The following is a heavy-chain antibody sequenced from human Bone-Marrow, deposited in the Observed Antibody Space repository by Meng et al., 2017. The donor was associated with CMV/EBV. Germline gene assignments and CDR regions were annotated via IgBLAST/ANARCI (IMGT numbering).Heavy chain of an antibody. D-gene: IGHD3-3*01. V-gene: IGHV5-51*01. CDR2: IFTEDSDT. CDR1: GYTFSKFW. CDR3: ARPPYYDFWNGHYPDY. J-gene: IGHJ4*02. Sequence: GGSLRLSCQGSGYTFSKFWIGWVRQMPGKGPEWMGIIFTEDSDTRYNPSVQGRVTISADRSTATVYLQWRSLWASDTATYFCARPPYYDFWNGHYPDYWGQGTRVTVYS.